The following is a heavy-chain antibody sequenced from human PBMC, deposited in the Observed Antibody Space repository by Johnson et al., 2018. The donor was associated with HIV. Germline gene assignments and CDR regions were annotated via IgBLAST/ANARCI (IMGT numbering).Heavy chain of an antibody. CDR2: ISYDGNNK. V-gene: IGHV3-30*03. J-gene: IGHJ3*02. CDR1: GFTFSSYG. D-gene: IGHD1-26*01. Sequence: QVQLVESGGGVVQPGRSLRLSCAASGFTFSSYGMHWVRQAPGKGLEWVAVISYDGNNKYYAYSVKGRFTISRDNSKNTLYLQMNSLRPEDTAVYYCARWGRVIVGTEGAFDIWGQGTMVTVSS. CDR3: ARWGRVIVGTEGAFDI.